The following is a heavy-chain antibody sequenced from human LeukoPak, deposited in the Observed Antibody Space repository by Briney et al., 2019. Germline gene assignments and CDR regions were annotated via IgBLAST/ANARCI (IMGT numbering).Heavy chain of an antibody. Sequence: ASVKVSCKASGGTFSSYATSWVRQAPGQGLEWMGRIIPILGIANYAQKFQGRVTITADKSTSTAYMELSSLRSEDTAVYYCARAVGYSSSWTYFDYWGQGTLVTVSS. CDR2: IIPILGIA. CDR3: ARAVGYSSSWTYFDY. CDR1: GGTFSSYA. J-gene: IGHJ4*02. D-gene: IGHD6-13*01. V-gene: IGHV1-69*04.